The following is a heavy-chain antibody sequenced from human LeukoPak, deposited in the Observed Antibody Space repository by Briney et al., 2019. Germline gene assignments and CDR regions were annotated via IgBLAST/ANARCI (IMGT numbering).Heavy chain of an antibody. CDR1: GLTFSSYW. CDR2: INSDGSST. Sequence: GGSLRLSCAASGLTFSSYWMHWVRQAPGKGLVWVSRINSDGSSTNYADSVKGRFTISRDNAKNTLYLQMNSLRAGDTAVYYCVRYSGYDSVWGQGTLVTVSS. D-gene: IGHD5-12*01. V-gene: IGHV3-74*01. CDR3: VRYSGYDSV. J-gene: IGHJ4*02.